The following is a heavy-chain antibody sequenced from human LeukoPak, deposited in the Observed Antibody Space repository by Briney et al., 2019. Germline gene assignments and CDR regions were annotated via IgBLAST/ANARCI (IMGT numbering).Heavy chain of an antibody. CDR3: ARDGNLGSGYDSSGYLDY. CDR1: GYTFTSYG. CDR2: ISAYNGNT. V-gene: IGHV1-18*01. D-gene: IGHD3-22*01. J-gene: IGHJ4*02. Sequence: ASVKVSCKASGYTFTSYGISWVRQAPGQGLEWMGWISAYNGNTSYAQKFQGRVTMTRDMSTSTVYMELSSLRSEDTAVYYCARDGNLGSGYDSSGYLDYWGQGTLVTVSS.